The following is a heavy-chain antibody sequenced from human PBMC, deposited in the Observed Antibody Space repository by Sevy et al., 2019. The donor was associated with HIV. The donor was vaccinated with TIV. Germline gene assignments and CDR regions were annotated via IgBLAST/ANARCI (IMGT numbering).Heavy chain of an antibody. D-gene: IGHD6-13*01. Sequence: ASVKVSCKASGYTFTGYYMHWVRQAPGQGLEWMGWINPNSGGTNYAQKFQGRVTMTRETSISTAYMELSRLRSDDTAVYYCARDSYIAAAGNAFDIWGQGTMVTVSS. CDR2: INPNSGGT. V-gene: IGHV1-2*02. J-gene: IGHJ3*02. CDR3: ARDSYIAAAGNAFDI. CDR1: GYTFTGYY.